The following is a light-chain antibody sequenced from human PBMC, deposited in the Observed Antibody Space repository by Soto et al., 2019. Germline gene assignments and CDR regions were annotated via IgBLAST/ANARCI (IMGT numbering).Light chain of an antibody. CDR3: QQYDDWPPIT. CDR1: QSVSSN. J-gene: IGKJ5*01. V-gene: IGKV3-15*01. Sequence: EIVMTQSPATLSVSPGERATLSCRASQSVSSNLAWYQQKPCQAPRLLISGASTRAPGIPARFSGSGSGTDFTLPISSLQSEDLAVYYCQQYDDWPPITFGQGTRLEIK. CDR2: GAS.